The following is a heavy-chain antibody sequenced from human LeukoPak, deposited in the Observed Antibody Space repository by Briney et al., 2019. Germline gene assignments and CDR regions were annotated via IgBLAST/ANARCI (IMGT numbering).Heavy chain of an antibody. D-gene: IGHD3-9*01. Sequence: GRSLRLSCAASGFTFSSYGMHWVRQASGKGLEWVGRIRSKANNYATAYAASVKGRFTISRDDSKNTAYLQMNSLKTEDTAVYYCTRRYYDILTGPFDYWGQGTLVTVSS. V-gene: IGHV3-73*01. CDR1: GFTFSSYG. CDR3: TRRYYDILTGPFDY. CDR2: IRSKANNYAT. J-gene: IGHJ4*02.